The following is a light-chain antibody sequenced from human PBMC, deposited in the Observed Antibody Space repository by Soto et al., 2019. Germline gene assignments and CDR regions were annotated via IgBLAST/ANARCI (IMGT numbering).Light chain of an antibody. J-gene: IGKJ4*01. V-gene: IGKV1-9*01. Sequence: IQLTQSPSSLSASVGDRVTITCRASQDINSYLAWYQQKPGKAPNLLIYAGTSLQSGVPSRFSGSGSGTEFTLTISSLQPEDVATYYCQQLHVYPSTFGGGTKVE. CDR3: QQLHVYPST. CDR1: QDINSY. CDR2: AGT.